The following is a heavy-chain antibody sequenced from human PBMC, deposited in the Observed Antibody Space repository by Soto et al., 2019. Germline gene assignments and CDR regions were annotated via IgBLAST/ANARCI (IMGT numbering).Heavy chain of an antibody. D-gene: IGHD6-19*01. V-gene: IGHV3-30*18. J-gene: IGHJ4*02. CDR3: AKDYGSSSGLYY. Sequence: QVQLVESGGGVVQPGRSLRLSCAASGFTFSSYGMHWVRQAPGKGLEWVAVISYDGSNKYYADSVKGRFTISRDNSKNTLYLQMNSLRAEDTAVYYCAKDYGSSSGLYYWGQGTLVTVSS. CDR1: GFTFSSYG. CDR2: ISYDGSNK.